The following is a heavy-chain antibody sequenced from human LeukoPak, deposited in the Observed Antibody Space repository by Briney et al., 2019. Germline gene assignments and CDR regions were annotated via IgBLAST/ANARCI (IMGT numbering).Heavy chain of an antibody. J-gene: IGHJ4*02. CDR3: ARHRYFYFDL. CDR2: IKEDGTDT. V-gene: IGHV3-7*01. CDR1: GFTFSLHY. Sequence: GGSLRLSCAGSGFTFSLHYMGWVRQTPGKGLEWVANIKEDGTDTFYMDSVKGRFTISKDNAKNSVYLQMNSLRAEDTAVYYCARHRYFYFDLWGQGTLVRVS. D-gene: IGHD1-1*01.